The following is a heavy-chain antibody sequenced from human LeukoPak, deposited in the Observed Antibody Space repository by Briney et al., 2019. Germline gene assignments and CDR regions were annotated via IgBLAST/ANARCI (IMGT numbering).Heavy chain of an antibody. D-gene: IGHD3-3*01. CDR2: ISAYNGNT. V-gene: IGHV1-18*01. CDR3: ARQSITIFGVVILFDY. Sequence: ASVKVSCKASGYTFTSYGISWVRQAPGQGLEWMGWISAYNGNTNYAQKLQGRVTMTTDTSTSTAYMELRSLRSEDTAVYYCARQSITIFGVVILFDYWGQGTLVTVSS. CDR1: GYTFTSYG. J-gene: IGHJ4*02.